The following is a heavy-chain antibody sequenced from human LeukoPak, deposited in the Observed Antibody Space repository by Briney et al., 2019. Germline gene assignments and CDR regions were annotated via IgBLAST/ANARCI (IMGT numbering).Heavy chain of an antibody. Sequence: PGGSRRLSCAASGFTFRSYAMHWFRQTQGKGLEYVSAVSSNGGSTYYANSVKGRFTISRDNSKNTLYLQMGSLRAEDMAVYYCAKIGSPVDYWGQGTLVTVSS. CDR1: GFTFRSYA. V-gene: IGHV3-64*01. D-gene: IGHD3-10*01. CDR2: VSSNGGST. CDR3: AKIGSPVDY. J-gene: IGHJ4*02.